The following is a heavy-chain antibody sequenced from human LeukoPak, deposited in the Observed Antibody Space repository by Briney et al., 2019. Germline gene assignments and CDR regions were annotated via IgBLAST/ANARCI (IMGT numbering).Heavy chain of an antibody. CDR3: ARDDYGDYGDH. D-gene: IGHD4-17*01. CDR2: ISSSGSTI. V-gene: IGHV3-48*03. CDR1: GFTFSSYE. J-gene: IGHJ4*02. Sequence: GGSLRLSCAASGFTFSSYEMTWVRQSPGKGLEWVSYISSSGSTIYYADSVKGRFTISRDNAKNSLYLQMNSLRAEDTAVYYCARDDYGDYGDHWGQGTLVTVSS.